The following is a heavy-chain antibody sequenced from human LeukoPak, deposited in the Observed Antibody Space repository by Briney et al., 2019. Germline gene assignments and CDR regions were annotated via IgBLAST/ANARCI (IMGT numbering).Heavy chain of an antibody. CDR2: IYYSGST. Sequence: SETLSLTCTASGGSISSYYWSWIRQTPGKGLEWIGYIYYSGSTNYNPSLKSRVTISVDTSKNQFSLKLSSVTAADTAVYYCARLGLSWELLSPWGQGTLVTVSS. D-gene: IGHD1-26*01. CDR1: GGSISSYY. V-gene: IGHV4-59*08. CDR3: ARLGLSWELLSP. J-gene: IGHJ4*02.